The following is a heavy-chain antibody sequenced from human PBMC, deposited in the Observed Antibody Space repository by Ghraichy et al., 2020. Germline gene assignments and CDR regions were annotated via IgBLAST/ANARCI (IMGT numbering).Heavy chain of an antibody. CDR1: GFSLSTSGVG. CDR2: IYWNDDK. D-gene: IGHD2/OR15-2a*01. CDR3: AHKKNTEANYYYAMDV. J-gene: IGHJ6*02. V-gene: IGHV2-5*01. Sequence: SAPTLVKPTQTLTLTCTFSGFSLSTSGVGVGCIRQPPGKALEWLALIYWNDDKRYSPSLKSRLTITKDTSKNQVVLTMTNMDPVDTATYYCAHKKNTEANYYYAMDVSGQGTTVTVSS.